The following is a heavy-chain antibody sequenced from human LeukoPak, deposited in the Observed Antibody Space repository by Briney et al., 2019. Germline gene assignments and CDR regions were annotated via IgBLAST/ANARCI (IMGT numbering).Heavy chain of an antibody. Sequence: SETLSLTCTVFGDSISTYYWSWIRQPPGKGLEWIGCICNSGGTNYNPSLKSRVTISVDTSKNQFSLNLSSVTAADTAVYYCAKDWDYWGQGTLVTVSS. D-gene: IGHD2-21*01. CDR2: ICNSGGT. J-gene: IGHJ4*02. V-gene: IGHV4-4*09. CDR3: AKDWDY. CDR1: GDSISTYY.